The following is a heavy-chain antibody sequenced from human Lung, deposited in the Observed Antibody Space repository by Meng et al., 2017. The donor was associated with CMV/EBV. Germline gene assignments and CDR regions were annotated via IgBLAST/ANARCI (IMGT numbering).Heavy chain of an antibody. J-gene: IGHJ4*02. D-gene: IGHD6-19*01. CDR2: INSSSTYI. V-gene: IGHV3-21*01. CDR1: RITFNTDS. CDR3: ATESPGLSSSFDN. Sequence: GQGVECAQTHTKPCGSMWLACATFRITFNTDSMSCVGRPTGKGLEWHSSINSSSTYIYYAELEKGRFTVSRDNVQNFLYLQMIILSAEDTAVYYCATESPGLSSSFDNWGQGTLVTVSS.